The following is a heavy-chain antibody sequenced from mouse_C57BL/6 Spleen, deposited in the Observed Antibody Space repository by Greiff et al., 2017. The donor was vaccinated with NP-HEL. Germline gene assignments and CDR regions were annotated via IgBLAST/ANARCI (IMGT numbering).Heavy chain of an antibody. J-gene: IGHJ2*01. CDR3: ARRGHLFDY. Sequence: DVMLVESGGGLVKPGGSLKLSCAASGFTFSSYAMSWVRQTPEKRLEWVATISDGGSYTYYPDNVKGRFTISRDNAKNNLYLQMSHLKSEDTAMYYCARRGHLFDYWGQGTTLTVSS. D-gene: IGHD3-3*01. V-gene: IGHV5-4*03. CDR1: GFTFSSYA. CDR2: ISDGGSYT.